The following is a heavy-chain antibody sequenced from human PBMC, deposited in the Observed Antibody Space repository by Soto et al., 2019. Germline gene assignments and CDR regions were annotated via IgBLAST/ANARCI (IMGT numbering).Heavy chain of an antibody. CDR1: GFTFSSYE. Sequence: PGGSLRLSCAASGFTFSSYEMNWVRQAPGKGLEWVSYISSSGSTIYYADSVKGRFTISRDNAKNSLYLQMNSLRAEDTAVYYCARAPMVRGVIGAPQPLNWFDPWGQGTLVTVS. D-gene: IGHD3-10*01. CDR2: ISSSGSTI. CDR3: ARAPMVRGVIGAPQPLNWFDP. J-gene: IGHJ5*02. V-gene: IGHV3-48*03.